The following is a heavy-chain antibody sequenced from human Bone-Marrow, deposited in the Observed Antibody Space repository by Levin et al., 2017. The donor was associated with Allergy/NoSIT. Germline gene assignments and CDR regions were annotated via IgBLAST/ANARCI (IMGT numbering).Heavy chain of an antibody. V-gene: IGHV1-18*01. CDR2: ITVYNGNT. CDR3: TLGFCYDRSCSGIKTYFDN. CDR1: GYTFTSHG. D-gene: IGHD2-15*01. Sequence: PLASVKVSCKTSGYTFTSHGINWVRQAPGQGLEWMGWITVYNGNTYFADNLHGRVAMTTDTSTNTAYMELMSLTSDDTAIYYCTLGFCYDRSCSGIKTYFDNWGQGTLVTVSS. J-gene: IGHJ4*02.